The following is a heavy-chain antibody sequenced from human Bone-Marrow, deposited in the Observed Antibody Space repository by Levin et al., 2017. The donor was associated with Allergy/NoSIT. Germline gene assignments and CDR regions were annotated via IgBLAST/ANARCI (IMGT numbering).Heavy chain of an antibody. CDR1: GGSINSGHYY. V-gene: IGHV4-61*02. CDR3: ARDLPPTYGDYEGWFFDL. D-gene: IGHD4-17*01. J-gene: IGHJ2*01. Sequence: PSETLSLTCTVSGGSINSGHYYWNWIRQSAGTGLEWIGRISLSGSTNYNPSLKSRVSISLHTSMNQFSLKVTSVTAADPAVYYCARDLPPTYGDYEGWFFDLWGRGTLVTVSS. CDR2: ISLSGST.